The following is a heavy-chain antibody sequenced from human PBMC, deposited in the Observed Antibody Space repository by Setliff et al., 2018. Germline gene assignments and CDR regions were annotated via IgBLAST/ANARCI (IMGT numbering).Heavy chain of an antibody. Sequence: PGGSLRLSCAASGFTFSSYAMYWVRQAPGKGLEWVAVISYDGSNKYYADSVKGRFTISRDNSKNTLYLQMNSLRAEDTAVYYCAKGSCSGGSCYFKAQEFDYWGQGTLVTVSS. D-gene: IGHD2-15*01. CDR1: GFTFSSYA. CDR2: ISYDGSNK. J-gene: IGHJ4*02. V-gene: IGHV3-30*04. CDR3: AKGSCSGGSCYFKAQEFDY.